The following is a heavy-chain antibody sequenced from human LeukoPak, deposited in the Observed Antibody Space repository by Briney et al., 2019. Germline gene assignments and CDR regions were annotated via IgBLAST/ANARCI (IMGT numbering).Heavy chain of an antibody. Sequence: GGSLRLSCAASGFTFGTSAMSWVRQAPGKGLEWVSGISGSSGSTYYADSVKGRFSISRDNSKNTLYLQMDSLRAEDTAVYYCAKVGFDYGQLGYWGQGTLVTVSS. J-gene: IGHJ4*02. V-gene: IGHV3-23*01. CDR1: GFTFGTSA. CDR3: AKVGFDYGQLGY. CDR2: ISGSSGST. D-gene: IGHD3-16*01.